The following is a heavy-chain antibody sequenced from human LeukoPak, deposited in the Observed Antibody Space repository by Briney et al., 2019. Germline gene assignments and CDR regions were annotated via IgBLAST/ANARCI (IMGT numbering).Heavy chain of an antibody. V-gene: IGHV3-74*01. CDR3: ASSIIDAFDI. CDR1: GSTFTTYW. CDR2: INGDGSNS. J-gene: IGHJ3*02. D-gene: IGHD3-9*01. Sequence: PGGSLRLSCVASGSTFTTYWMHWVRQAPGKGLVWVSRINGDGSNSNYADSVKGRFTISRDNARNTLYLQMNGLRAEDTALYYCASSIIDAFDIWGQGTMVTVSS.